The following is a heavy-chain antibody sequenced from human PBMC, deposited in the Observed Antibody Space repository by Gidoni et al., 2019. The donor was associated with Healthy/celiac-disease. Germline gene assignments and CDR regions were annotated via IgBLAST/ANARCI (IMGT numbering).Heavy chain of an antibody. CDR3: AGGILTGYYRGFSGGGGPTPVYGMDV. V-gene: IGHV1-69*01. Sequence: QVQLVQSGAEVTKPGSSVKVSCKASGGTFSSYAISWVRQAPGQGLEWMGGIIPIFGTANYAQKFQGRVTITADESTSTAYMELSSLRSEDTAVYYCAGGILTGYYRGFSGGGGPTPVYGMDVWGQGTTVTVSS. D-gene: IGHD3-9*01. CDR2: IIPIFGTA. J-gene: IGHJ6*02. CDR1: GGTFSSYA.